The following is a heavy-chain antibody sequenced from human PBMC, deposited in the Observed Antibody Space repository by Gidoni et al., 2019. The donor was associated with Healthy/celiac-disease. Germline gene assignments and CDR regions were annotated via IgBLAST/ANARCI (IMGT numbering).Heavy chain of an antibody. CDR3: ARDRYYDFWSGYLDP. Sequence: QVPLQESGPGLVTTSQTLSLTCTVSGGSSNRGSYYWSWIRQPAGKGLEWIGRIYTSGSTNYNPSLKSRVTMSVDTSKNQFSLKLSSVTAADTAVYYCARDRYYDFWSGYLDPWGQGTLVTVSS. V-gene: IGHV4-61*02. D-gene: IGHD3-3*01. J-gene: IGHJ5*02. CDR2: IYTSGST. CDR1: GGSSNRGSYY.